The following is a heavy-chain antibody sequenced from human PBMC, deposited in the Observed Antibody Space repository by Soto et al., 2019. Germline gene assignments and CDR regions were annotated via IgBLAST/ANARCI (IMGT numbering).Heavy chain of an antibody. CDR1: GFSFGDNL. J-gene: IGHJ3*01. CDR3: ARYILSVAPRANDAFDV. V-gene: IGHV1-3*01. CDR2: LTPHNGNT. Sequence: QVQLVXXXAEVRKPGASVNISCWASGFSFGDNLINWVRQVPGQSLDWIGWLTPHNGNTKYSQTFQGRVTISRHSSASIAHVEVTDLTPDDTAVYDCARYILSVAPRANDAFDVWGQGTMVTVSS. D-gene: IGHD2-8*02.